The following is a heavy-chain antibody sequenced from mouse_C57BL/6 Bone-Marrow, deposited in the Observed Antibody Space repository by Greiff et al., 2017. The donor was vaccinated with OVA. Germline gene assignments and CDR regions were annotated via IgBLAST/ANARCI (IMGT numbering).Heavy chain of an antibody. V-gene: IGHV5-9*01. CDR2: ISGGGGNT. Sequence: EVMLVESGGGLVKPGGSLKLSCAASGFTFSSYTMSWVRQTPEKRLEWVATISGGGGNTYYPDSVKGRFTISRDNAKNTLYLQMSSLRSEDTALYYCARRDWDNYFDDWGKGTTLTVSS. CDR3: ARRDWDNYFDD. D-gene: IGHD4-1*01. J-gene: IGHJ2*01. CDR1: GFTFSSYT.